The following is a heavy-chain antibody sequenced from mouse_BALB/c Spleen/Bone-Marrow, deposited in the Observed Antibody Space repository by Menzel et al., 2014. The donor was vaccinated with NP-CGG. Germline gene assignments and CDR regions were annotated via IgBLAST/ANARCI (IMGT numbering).Heavy chain of an antibody. V-gene: IGHV14-3*02. CDR3: ARWEYYAMDY. CDR1: GFNIKDTY. D-gene: IGHD4-1*01. CDR2: IDPANGNT. Sequence: LVESGAELVKPGASVKLSCTASGFNIKDTYMHWVKQRPEQGLEWIGRIDPANGNTKYDPKFQGKATITADTSSNTAYLQLSSLTSEDTAVDYCARWEYYAMDYWGQGTTVTVSS. J-gene: IGHJ4*01.